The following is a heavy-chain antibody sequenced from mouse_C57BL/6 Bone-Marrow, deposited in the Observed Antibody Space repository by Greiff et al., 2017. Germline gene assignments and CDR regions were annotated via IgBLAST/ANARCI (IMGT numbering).Heavy chain of an antibody. V-gene: IGHV2-6*01. CDR3: ATLFIGDYWDGFAY. J-gene: IGHJ3*01. Sequence: QVHVKQSGPGLVAPSQSLSITCTVSGFSLTSYGVDWVRQSPGKGLEWLGVIWGVGSTNYNSALKSRLSISKDNSKSQVFLKMSSLQTDDTAMYYCATLFIGDYWDGFAYWGQGTLVTVSA. CDR2: IWGVGST. D-gene: IGHD4-1*01. CDR1: GFSLTSYG.